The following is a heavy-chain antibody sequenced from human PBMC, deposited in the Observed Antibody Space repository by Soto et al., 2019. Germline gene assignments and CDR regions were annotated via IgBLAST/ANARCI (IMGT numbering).Heavy chain of an antibody. Sequence: QITLKESGPTLVKSTQTLTLTCTFSGFSLTTSGAGVGWIRQPPGKALEWLALIYWDGDQRYSPSLKSRLTITKDTSKKQVVVTMTNVDPVDTATYYCVRSFYDSSGYYYYYFDYWGQGILVTVSS. V-gene: IGHV2-5*02. CDR1: GFSLTTSGAG. CDR2: IYWDGDQ. D-gene: IGHD3-22*01. J-gene: IGHJ4*02. CDR3: VRSFYDSSGYYYYYFDY.